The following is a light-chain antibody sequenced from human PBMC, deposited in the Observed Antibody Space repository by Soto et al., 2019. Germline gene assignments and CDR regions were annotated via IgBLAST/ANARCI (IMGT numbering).Light chain of an antibody. CDR3: RSFASSLSVV. CDR1: SSNIGAGYD. CDR2: GNT. V-gene: IGLV1-40*01. J-gene: IGLJ2*01. Sequence: QSVLTQPPSVSGAPGQRVTISCTGSSSNIGAGYDVHWYQQLPGRAPKLLIYGNTKRPSGVPDRFSGSKSGTSASLAITGLQAEDEADYYCRSFASSLSVVFGGGTKLTVL.